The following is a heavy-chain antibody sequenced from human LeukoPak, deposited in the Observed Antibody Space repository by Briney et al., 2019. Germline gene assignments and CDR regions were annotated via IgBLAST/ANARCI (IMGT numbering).Heavy chain of an antibody. CDR2: VFYTGKT. CDR1: GGSVSTSDYY. V-gene: IGHV4-39*07. J-gene: IGHJ4*02. Sequence: SETLSLTCTVSGGSVSTSDYYRGWIRQSPVKGLEWIGDVFYTGKTNYNPSLRGRATISIDTSKNQFSLKLTYVTAADSAVYCCARVFDSWGQGTLVTVSS. CDR3: ARVFDS.